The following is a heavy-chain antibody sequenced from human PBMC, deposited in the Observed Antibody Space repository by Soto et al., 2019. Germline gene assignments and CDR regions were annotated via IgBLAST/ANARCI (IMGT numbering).Heavy chain of an antibody. CDR3: AKDSRFGGSSWSLDGY. CDR1: GFTFSSYG. D-gene: IGHD6-13*01. CDR2: ISYDGSNK. V-gene: IGHV3-30*18. Sequence: GGSLRLSCAASGFTFSSYGMHWVRQAPGKGLEWVAVISYDGSNKYYADSVKGRFTISRDNSKNTLYLQMNSLRAEDTAVYYCAKDSRFGGSSWSLDGYWGQGTLVTVSS. J-gene: IGHJ4*02.